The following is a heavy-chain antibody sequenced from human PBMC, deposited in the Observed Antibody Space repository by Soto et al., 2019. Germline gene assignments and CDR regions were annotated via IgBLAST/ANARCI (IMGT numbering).Heavy chain of an antibody. Sequence: EVQLVESGGGLVKPGGSLRLSCSASGFKFNTYTMDWVRQAPGRGLEWVSSISSVSSFIFYADSVKGRFTISRDNAKKSLYLQMDSLRVEDTAVYYCARDSGWLDYWGQGVLVTVSS. CDR2: ISSVSSFI. D-gene: IGHD6-19*01. CDR3: ARDSGWLDY. V-gene: IGHV3-21*02. CDR1: GFKFNTYT. J-gene: IGHJ4*02.